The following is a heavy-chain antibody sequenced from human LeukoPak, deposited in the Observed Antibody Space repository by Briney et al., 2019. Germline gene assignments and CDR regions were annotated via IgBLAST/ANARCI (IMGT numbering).Heavy chain of an antibody. V-gene: IGHV1-18*01. CDR1: GYTFTSYG. CDR2: ISAYNGNA. Sequence: ASVKVSCKASGYTFTSYGISWLRQAPGRGLEGMGWISAYNGNANYAQKLQGRVTMTTDTSTSTAYMELRSLRSDDTAVYYCAREGVVSGSGGYWGQGTLVTVSS. CDR3: AREGVVSGSGGY. D-gene: IGHD1-26*01. J-gene: IGHJ4*02.